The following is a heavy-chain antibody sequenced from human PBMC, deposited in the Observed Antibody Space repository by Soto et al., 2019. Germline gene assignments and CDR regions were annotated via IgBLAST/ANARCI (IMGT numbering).Heavy chain of an antibody. CDR2: IYSSGST. CDR1: GGSIRSYY. Sequence: TSETLSLTCTVSGGSIRSYYWSWIRQPPGKGLEWIGYIYSSGSTNYNPSLKSRVTISVDTSKSQFSLKLSSVTAADTAVYYCARGAAAFDIWGRGTMVTVSS. CDR3: ARGAAAFDI. V-gene: IGHV4-59*01. J-gene: IGHJ3*02. D-gene: IGHD6-25*01.